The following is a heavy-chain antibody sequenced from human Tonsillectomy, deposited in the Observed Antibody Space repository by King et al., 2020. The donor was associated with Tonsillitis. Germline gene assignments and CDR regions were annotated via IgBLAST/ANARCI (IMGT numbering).Heavy chain of an antibody. J-gene: IGHJ6*02. D-gene: IGHD3-22*01. CDR2: ISYDGSNT. Sequence: VQLVESGGGVVQPGRSLRLSCAASRFPFSSHALDWVRQAPGKGLEWVALISYDGSNTYYAESVKGRFTISRDNSNNTLYLEMNSLRVEDTAVYFCARDARRNRYGYLYYAMDVWGQGTTVTVSS. V-gene: IGHV3-30*04. CDR1: RFPFSSHA. CDR3: ARDARRNRYGYLYYAMDV.